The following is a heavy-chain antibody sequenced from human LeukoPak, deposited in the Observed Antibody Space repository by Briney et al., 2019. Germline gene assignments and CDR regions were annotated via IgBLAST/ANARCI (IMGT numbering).Heavy chain of an antibody. J-gene: IGHJ4*02. D-gene: IGHD5-18*01. CDR1: GGSISSSSYY. CDR3: AREGNPGGNNYGHCPDY. V-gene: IGHV4-39*07. CDR2: IYYSGST. Sequence: SETLSLTCTVSGGSISSSSYYWGWIRQPPGKGLEWIGSIYYSGSTYYNPSLKRRVTISIDTSKNQFSLELSSVTAADTAVYYCAREGNPGGNNYGHCPDYWGQGTLVTVSS.